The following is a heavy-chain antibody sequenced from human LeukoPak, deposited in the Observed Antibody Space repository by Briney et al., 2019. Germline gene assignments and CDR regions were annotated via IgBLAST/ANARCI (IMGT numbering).Heavy chain of an antibody. J-gene: IGHJ4*02. D-gene: IGHD6-19*01. Sequence: GGSLRLSCVASGFTFSSYAMSWVRQAPGKGLEWVSGISGSGDNTYYEGSVKGRFTISRDNSENTLYLQMNSLRGEDTAVYYCANPGIAVAGTIVGGQGTLVTVSS. V-gene: IGHV3-23*01. CDR2: ISGSGDNT. CDR1: GFTFSSYA. CDR3: ANPGIAVAGTIV.